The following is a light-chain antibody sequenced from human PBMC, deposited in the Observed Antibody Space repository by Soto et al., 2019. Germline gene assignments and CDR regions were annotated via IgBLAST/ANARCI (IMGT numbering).Light chain of an antibody. CDR3: SSYTSSSTHV. Sequence: QSALTQPPSVSGAPGQRVTISCSGGSSNIGAGYDVHWYHHVPGTAPKLVVYFSTHRPSGVPDRFSGSKSGTSASLAIDGLQPEDEGDYYCSSYTSSSTHVFGTGTKLTVL. CDR2: FST. J-gene: IGLJ1*01. CDR1: SSNIGAGYD. V-gene: IGLV1-40*01.